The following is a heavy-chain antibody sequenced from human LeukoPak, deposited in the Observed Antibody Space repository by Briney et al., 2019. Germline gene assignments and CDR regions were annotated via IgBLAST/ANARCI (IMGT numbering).Heavy chain of an antibody. CDR2: INNDGTRT. V-gene: IGHV3-74*01. J-gene: IGHJ4*02. CDR1: GFTFSNYW. D-gene: IGHD2-21*02. CDR3: ARDPGLPDF. Sequence: PGGSLRLSCATSGFTFSNYWMHWVRQAPGKGLMWVSQINNDGTRTTYVDSVKGRFTISRDNAKNTVYLQLNNLRADDTALYFCARDPGLPDFWGQGTLVTVSS.